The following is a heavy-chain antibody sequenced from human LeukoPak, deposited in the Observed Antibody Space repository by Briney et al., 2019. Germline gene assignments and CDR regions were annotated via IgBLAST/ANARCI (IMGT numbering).Heavy chain of an antibody. Sequence: SGTLSLTCAVYGGSFSGYYWSWIRQPPGKGLEWIGEINHSGSTNYNPSLKSRVTISVDTSKNQFSLELSSVTAADTAVYYCARGRQNDYWGQGTLVTVSS. CDR1: GGSFSGYY. J-gene: IGHJ4*02. V-gene: IGHV4-34*01. CDR2: INHSGST. CDR3: ARGRQNDY.